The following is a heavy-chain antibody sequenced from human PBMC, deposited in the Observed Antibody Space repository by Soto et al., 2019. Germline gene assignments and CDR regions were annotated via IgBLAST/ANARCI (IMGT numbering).Heavy chain of an antibody. CDR2: INAGNGNT. Sequence: QVQLVQSGAEVKKPGASVKVSCKASGYTFTSYAMHWVRQAPGQRLEWMGWINAGNGNTKYSQKFQGRVTITRDTSASTAYMALSSLRSEDTAVYYCASSYSNYALIDYYYYGMDVWGQGTTVTVSS. J-gene: IGHJ6*02. CDR3: ASSYSNYALIDYYYYGMDV. V-gene: IGHV1-3*01. D-gene: IGHD4-4*01. CDR1: GYTFTSYA.